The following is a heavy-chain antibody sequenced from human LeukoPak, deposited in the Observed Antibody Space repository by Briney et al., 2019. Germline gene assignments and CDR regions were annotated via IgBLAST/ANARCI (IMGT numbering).Heavy chain of an antibody. D-gene: IGHD3-22*01. CDR1: GGSFSGYY. CDR3: ARAYPLHYYDSSGPLDY. V-gene: IGHV4-34*01. J-gene: IGHJ4*02. CDR2: INHSGST. Sequence: SETLSLTCAVYGGSFSGYYWSWIRQPPGKGLEWIGEINHSGSTNYNPSLKSRVTISVDTSKNQFSLKLSSVTAADTAVYYCARAYPLHYYDSSGPLDYWGQGTLVTVSS.